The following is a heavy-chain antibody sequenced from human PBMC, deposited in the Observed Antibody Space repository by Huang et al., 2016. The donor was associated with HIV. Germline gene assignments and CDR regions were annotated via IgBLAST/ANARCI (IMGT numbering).Heavy chain of an antibody. V-gene: IGHV3-48*02. CDR1: GFTFSSYS. J-gene: IGHJ6*02. Sequence: EVQLVESGGGLVQPGGSLRLSCAASGFTFSSYSMNWVRQAPGKGLGWVSYSSSSSRTIYDADSVKGRFTISRDNAKNSLYLQMNSLRDEDTAVYYCARDLGGSGWWSYYYGMDVWGQGTTVTVSS. CDR2: SSSSSRTI. CDR3: ARDLGGSGWWSYYYGMDV. D-gene: IGHD6-19*01.